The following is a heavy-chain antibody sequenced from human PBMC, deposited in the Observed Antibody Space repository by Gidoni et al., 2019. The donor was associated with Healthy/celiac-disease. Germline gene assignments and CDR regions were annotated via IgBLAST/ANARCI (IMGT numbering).Heavy chain of an antibody. CDR3: ARDWDFWSGYDAFDI. J-gene: IGHJ3*02. Sequence: EVQLVESGGGLVKPGGSRRLSCAASGFTVISYSMNWVRQAPGKGLEWVLSISSSSIYIYYADSWKGRFTISRDNAKNSLYLQMNSLRAEDTAVYYCARDWDFWSGYDAFDIWGQGTMVTVSS. V-gene: IGHV3-21*01. D-gene: IGHD3-3*01. CDR2: ISSSSIYI. CDR1: GFTVISYS.